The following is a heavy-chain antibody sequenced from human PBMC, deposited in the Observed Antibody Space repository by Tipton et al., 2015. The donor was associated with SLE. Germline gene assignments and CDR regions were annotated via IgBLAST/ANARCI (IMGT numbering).Heavy chain of an antibody. D-gene: IGHD6-13*01. CDR2: INHSGST. Sequence: TLSLTCAVYGGSFRGYYWSWIRQPPGKGLEWIGEINHSGSTYYNPSLKSRVTISVDTSKNQFSLKMTSVTAADTAVYYCARGPGSPRPFDYWGQGTLVTVSS. CDR1: GGSFRGYY. V-gene: IGHV4-34*01. J-gene: IGHJ4*02. CDR3: ARGPGSPRPFDY.